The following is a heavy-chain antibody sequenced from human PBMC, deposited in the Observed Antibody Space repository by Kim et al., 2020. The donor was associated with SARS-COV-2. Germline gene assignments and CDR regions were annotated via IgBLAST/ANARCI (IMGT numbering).Heavy chain of an antibody. CDR1: GLNFDNSA. J-gene: IGHJ6*02. V-gene: IGHV3-30*03. CDR3: ARGHYYESMTLSDYYNGMDF. Sequence: GGSLRLSCTASGLNFDNSAMNWVRQTPGKGLEWVAVISFDGRNKDYADPVKGRFTISRDNSRSTLYLEMNSLRVEDTALYYCARGHYYESMTLSDYYNGMDFWGQGNTVTVSS. D-gene: IGHD3-22*01. CDR2: ISFDGRNK.